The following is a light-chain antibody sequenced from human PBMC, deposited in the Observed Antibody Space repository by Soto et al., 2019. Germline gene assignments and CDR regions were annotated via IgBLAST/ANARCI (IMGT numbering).Light chain of an antibody. Sequence: DIQMTQSPSTLSASIGDRVTITCRASQSISSRLAWYQQKPGKAPKLLIHEASSLESGVPSRFSGSGSETEFTLTISSLQPDDFATHYCQQYNSYPLTFGGGTKVEIK. CDR3: QQYNSYPLT. V-gene: IGKV1-5*03. CDR2: EAS. J-gene: IGKJ4*01. CDR1: QSISSR.